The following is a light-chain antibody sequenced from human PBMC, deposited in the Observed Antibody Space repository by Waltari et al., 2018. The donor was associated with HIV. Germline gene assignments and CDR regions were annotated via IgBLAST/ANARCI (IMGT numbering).Light chain of an antibody. Sequence: QSALTQPPSASGNPGQRVTIPCSGSSSNIGRNYVYWYQQLPGTAPKLLVFRSNHRPSCVLDRCAGSNFGTSTSLASSGLRSEDESDYYCAALDDGLSGQVFGGGTKLTVL. V-gene: IGLV1-47*01. J-gene: IGLJ3*02. CDR1: SSNIGRNY. CDR2: RSN. CDR3: AALDDGLSGQV.